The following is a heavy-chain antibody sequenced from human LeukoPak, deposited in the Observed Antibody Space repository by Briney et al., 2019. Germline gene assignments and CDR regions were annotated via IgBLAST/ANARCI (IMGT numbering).Heavy chain of an antibody. CDR1: GCAFYGYS. Sequence: GGSLRRYYAASGCAFYGYSMHWVRQAPGKGLXXXSSISSNSGYMYYADSVKGRFTISRDNAKNSLYLQVTGLRVEDTALYYCAREIVSSGCLDYWGQGSLVTVSS. J-gene: IGHJ4*02. V-gene: IGHV3-21*06. D-gene: IGHD6-19*01. CDR2: ISSNSGYM. CDR3: AREIVSSGCLDY.